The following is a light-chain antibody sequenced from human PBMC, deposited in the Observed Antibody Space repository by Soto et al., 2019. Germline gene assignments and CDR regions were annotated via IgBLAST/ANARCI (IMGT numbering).Light chain of an antibody. CDR2: EAS. J-gene: IGKJ1*01. V-gene: IGKV1-13*02. CDR1: QGIRSS. Sequence: ALPLTQSPSSLSASVGDRVTITCRASQGIRSSLAWFQQKAGNPPKVLIYEASVLETGVSSRFSGSGSGTDFTLSISSLQPEDFATYYCQQFNSYPWTFGQGTTVEVK. CDR3: QQFNSYPWT.